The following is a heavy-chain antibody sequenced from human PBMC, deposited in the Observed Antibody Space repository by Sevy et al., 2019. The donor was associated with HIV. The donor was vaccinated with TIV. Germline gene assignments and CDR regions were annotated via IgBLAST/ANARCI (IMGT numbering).Heavy chain of an antibody. CDR2: IKKDGSEK. CDR1: GFTFRSYR. V-gene: IGHV3-7*01. Sequence: GGSLRLSCAASGFTFRSYRMSWVRQGPGKGLEWVTNIKKDGSEKYYLDSVKGRFTISRDNAKNSVFLQMNSLRVEDTAVYYCVGGPPADWGQGTLVTVSS. CDR3: VGGPPAD. D-gene: IGHD3-10*01. J-gene: IGHJ4*02.